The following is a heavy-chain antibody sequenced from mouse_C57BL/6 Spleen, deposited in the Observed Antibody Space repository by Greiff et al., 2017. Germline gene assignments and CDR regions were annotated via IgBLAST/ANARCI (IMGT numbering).Heavy chain of an antibody. Sequence: LQESGPGLVKPSQSLSLTCSVTGYSITSGYYWNWIRQFPGNKLEWMGYISYDGSNNYNPSLKNRISITRDTSKNQFFLKLNSLTTEDTATYYCARGGEDGYYFDVWGTGTTVTVSS. CDR2: ISYDGSN. CDR1: GYSITSGYY. J-gene: IGHJ1*03. CDR3: ARGGEDGYYFDV. V-gene: IGHV3-6*01. D-gene: IGHD2-3*01.